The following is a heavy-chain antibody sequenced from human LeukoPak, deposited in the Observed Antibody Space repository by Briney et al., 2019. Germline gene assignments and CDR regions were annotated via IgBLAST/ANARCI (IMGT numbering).Heavy chain of an antibody. Sequence: PSETLSLTCAVYGGSFSGYYWSWIRQPPGKGLEWIGEINHSGSTNYNPSLKSRVTISVDTSKNQFSLKLSSVTAADTAVYYCARERPEAYPSTVTYYFDYWGQGTLVTVSS. CDR2: INHSGST. J-gene: IGHJ4*02. D-gene: IGHD4-17*01. CDR3: ARERPEAYPSTVTYYFDY. CDR1: GGSFSGYY. V-gene: IGHV4-34*01.